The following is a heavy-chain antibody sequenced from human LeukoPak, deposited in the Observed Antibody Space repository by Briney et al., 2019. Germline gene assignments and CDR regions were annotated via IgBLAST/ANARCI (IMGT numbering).Heavy chain of an antibody. V-gene: IGHV1-18*01. CDR3: ARDLEYYYDSSGYYWGY. J-gene: IGHJ4*02. Sequence: ASVKVSCKASGYTFTSYGISWVRQAPGQGLEWMGWISAYNGNTNYAQKLQGRVTMTTDTSTSTAYMELRSLRSDDTAVYYCARDLEYYYDSSGYYWGYWGQGTLVTVSS. D-gene: IGHD3-22*01. CDR2: ISAYNGNT. CDR1: GYTFTSYG.